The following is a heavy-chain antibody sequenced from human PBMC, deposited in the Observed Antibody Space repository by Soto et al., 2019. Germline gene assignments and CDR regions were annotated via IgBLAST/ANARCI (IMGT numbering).Heavy chain of an antibody. J-gene: IGHJ4*02. CDR1: GGTFSSYA. D-gene: IGHD3-22*01. Sequence: QVQLVQSGAEVKKPGSSVKVSCKASGGTFSSYAISWVRQAPGQGLEWMGGIIPIFGTANYAQKFQGRVTISADKSTSTAYMELSSLRSEDTAVYYCARPGYYYDSSGYSDFDYWGQGTLVTVSS. CDR3: ARPGYYYDSSGYSDFDY. V-gene: IGHV1-69*06. CDR2: IIPIFGTA.